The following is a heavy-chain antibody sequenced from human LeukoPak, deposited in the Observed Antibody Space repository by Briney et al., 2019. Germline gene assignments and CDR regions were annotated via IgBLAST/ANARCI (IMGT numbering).Heavy chain of an antibody. V-gene: IGHV3-7*01. CDR2: IKQDGSEK. CDR1: GFTFSSYW. J-gene: IGHJ4*02. CDR3: AKVFQDSSSWYFDY. Sequence: GGSLRLSCAASGFTFSSYWMSWVRQAPGKGLEWVANIKQDGSEKYYVDSVKGRFTISRDNAKNSLYLQMNSLRAEDTAVYYCAKVFQDSSSWYFDYWGQGTLVTVSS. D-gene: IGHD6-13*01.